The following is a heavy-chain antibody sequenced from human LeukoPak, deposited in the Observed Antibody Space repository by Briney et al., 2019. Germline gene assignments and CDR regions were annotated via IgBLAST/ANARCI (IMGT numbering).Heavy chain of an antibody. V-gene: IGHV3-53*01. Sequence: AGSLSLSCAASGFTVSSNYMSWVRQAPGKGLEWVSDIYSGGSTYYADSLKGRFTISRDNSKNTLYLQMNSLRAEDTAVYYCAGGSDSSGYYYVGFAFDIWGQGTMVTVSS. CDR3: AGGSDSSGYYYVGFAFDI. CDR1: GFTVSSNY. J-gene: IGHJ3*02. CDR2: IYSGGST. D-gene: IGHD3-22*01.